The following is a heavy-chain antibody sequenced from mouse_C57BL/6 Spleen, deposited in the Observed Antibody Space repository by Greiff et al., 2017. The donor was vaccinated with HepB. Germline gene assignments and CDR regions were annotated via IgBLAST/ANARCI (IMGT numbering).Heavy chain of an antibody. Sequence: VQLQQSGAELAKPGASVKLSCKASGYTFTSYWMHWVKQRPGQGLEWIGYINPSSGYTKYTQKFKDKATLTADKSSSTAYMQLSSLTYEDSAVDYCAKGDYFDYWGQGTTLTVAS. CDR2: INPSSGYT. CDR1: GYTFTSYW. CDR3: AKGDYFDY. J-gene: IGHJ2*01. V-gene: IGHV1-7*01.